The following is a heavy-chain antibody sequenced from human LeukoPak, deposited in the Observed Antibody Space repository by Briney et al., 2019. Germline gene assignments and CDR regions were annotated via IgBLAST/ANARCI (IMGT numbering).Heavy chain of an antibody. D-gene: IGHD2-21*02. CDR3: ARDAYCGGDCYYFDL. CDR2: INHSGST. CDR1: SGSFSGHY. J-gene: IGHJ2*01. Sequence: SETLSLTCAVYSGSFSGHYWSWIRQPPGKGLEWIGEINHSGSTNYNPSLKSRVTMSVDTSKNQFSLRLTSVTAADTAVYYCARDAYCGGDCYYFDLWGRGTLVTVSS. V-gene: IGHV4-34*01.